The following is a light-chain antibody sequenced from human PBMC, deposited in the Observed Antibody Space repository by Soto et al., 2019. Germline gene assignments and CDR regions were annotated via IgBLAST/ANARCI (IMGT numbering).Light chain of an antibody. Sequence: IMLTQSPGTLSLSPGERATLSCRASQTVSNSYLAWYQHKPGQAPRLLIYGAVSRATGIPDRFSGSGSGTDFTLTISRLEPEDFAVYYCQQSASSPPYTFGRGTKVDIK. CDR1: QTVSNSY. CDR3: QQSASSPPYT. CDR2: GAV. V-gene: IGKV3-20*01. J-gene: IGKJ2*01.